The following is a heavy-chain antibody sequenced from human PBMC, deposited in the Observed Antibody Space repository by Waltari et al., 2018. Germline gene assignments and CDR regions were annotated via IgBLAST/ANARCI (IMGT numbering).Heavy chain of an antibody. CDR3: AKDRGYYYDSSGYYSILYYFDY. CDR1: GFTFSSYG. J-gene: IGHJ4*02. Sequence: QVQLVESGGGVVQPGRSLRLSCAASGFTFSSYGMHWVRQAPGKGLEWVAVIWYDGSNKYYADSVKGRFTISRDNSKNTLYLQMNSLRAEDTAMYYCAKDRGYYYDSSGYYSILYYFDYWGQGTLVTVSS. CDR2: IWYDGSNK. D-gene: IGHD3-22*01. V-gene: IGHV3-30*18.